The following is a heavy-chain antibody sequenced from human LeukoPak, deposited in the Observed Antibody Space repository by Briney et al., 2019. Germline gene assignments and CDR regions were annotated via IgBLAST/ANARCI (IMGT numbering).Heavy chain of an antibody. Sequence: GGSLRLSCAASGFTFSSYSMNWVRQAPGKGLEWVSYISSSSSTIYYADSVKGRFTISRDSAKNSLYLQMNSLRAEDTAVYYCAKDLWTRSDTYYFDYWGQGTLVTVSS. J-gene: IGHJ4*02. CDR2: ISSSSSTI. CDR3: AKDLWTRSDTYYFDY. CDR1: GFTFSSYS. V-gene: IGHV3-48*01. D-gene: IGHD6-19*01.